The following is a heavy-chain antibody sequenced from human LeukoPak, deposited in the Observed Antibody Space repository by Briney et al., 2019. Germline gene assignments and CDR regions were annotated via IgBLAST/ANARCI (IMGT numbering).Heavy chain of an antibody. V-gene: IGHV3-23*01. D-gene: IGHD3-3*01. CDR2: ISGSGGST. J-gene: IGHJ4*02. Sequence: GGSLRLSCAASGFTFSSYAMSWVRQAPGKGLECVSAISGSGGSTYYADSVKGRFTISRDNSKNTLYLQMNSLRAEDTAVYYCAKGPDNYDFWSGYYGYWGQGTLVTVSS. CDR3: AKGPDNYDFWSGYYGY. CDR1: GFTFSSYA.